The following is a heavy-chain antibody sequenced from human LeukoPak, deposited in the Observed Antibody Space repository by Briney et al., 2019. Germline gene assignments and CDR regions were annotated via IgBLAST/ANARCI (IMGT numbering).Heavy chain of an antibody. CDR2: INPSGGST. J-gene: IGHJ1*01. CDR3: ARDRDSSGYYYVYFQH. D-gene: IGHD3-22*01. Sequence: ASVKVSCKASGYTFTSYYMHWVRQAPGRGLEWMGIINPSGGSTSYAQKFQGRVTMTRDTSTCTVYMELSSLRSEDTAVYYCARDRDSSGYYYVYFQHWGQGTLVTVSS. V-gene: IGHV1-46*01. CDR1: GYTFTSYY.